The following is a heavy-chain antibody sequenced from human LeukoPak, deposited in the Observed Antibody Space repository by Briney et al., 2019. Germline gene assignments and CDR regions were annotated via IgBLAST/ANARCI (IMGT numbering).Heavy chain of an antibody. CDR2: IRYDGSNK. CDR3: AKDQYSGSYGRGYFGY. CDR1: GFTFSSYG. D-gene: IGHD1-26*01. V-gene: IGHV3-30*02. Sequence: PGGSLRLSCAASGFTFSSYGMHWVRQAPGKGLEWVAFIRYDGSNKYYADSVKGRFTISRDNSKNTLYLQMNSLRAEDTAVYYCAKDQYSGSYGRGYFGYWGQGTLVTVSS. J-gene: IGHJ4*02.